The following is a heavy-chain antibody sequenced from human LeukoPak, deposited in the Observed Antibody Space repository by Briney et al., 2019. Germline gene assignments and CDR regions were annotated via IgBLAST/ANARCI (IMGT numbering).Heavy chain of an antibody. CDR3: PLAFCARHSSCPNYLAS. Sequence: SETLSLTCTVSGGSISSSSYYWGWIRHPPGKGLECIRRIYYSGSTYYNPSLKSRVTLSVDTSKTQFSLKLSSVTAADTAVYSSPLAFCARHSSCPNYLASRGHGTLVTASS. CDR1: GGSISSSSYY. D-gene: IGHD4/OR15-4a*01. J-gene: IGHJ5*01. V-gene: IGHV4-39*01. CDR2: IYYSGST.